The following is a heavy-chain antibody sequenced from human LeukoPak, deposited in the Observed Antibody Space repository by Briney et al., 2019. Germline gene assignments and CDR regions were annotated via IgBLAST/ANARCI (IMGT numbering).Heavy chain of an antibody. CDR2: ISAGGAST. J-gene: IGHJ6*03. CDR1: GSTFSSTG. CDR3: ARMWLLSYYIDF. V-gene: IGHV3-23*01. Sequence: GGSLRLSCAASGSTFSSTGTTWVRQAPGKGLEWVSSISAGGASTYYADSVKGRFTISRDNSRDTLYLQMNSLRAEDTAVYYCARMWLLSYYIDFWGKGTTVTVS. D-gene: IGHD3-22*01.